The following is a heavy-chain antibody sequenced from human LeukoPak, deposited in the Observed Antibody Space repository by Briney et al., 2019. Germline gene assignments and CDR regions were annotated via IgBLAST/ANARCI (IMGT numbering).Heavy chain of an antibody. CDR1: GFTFSSYG. CDR3: ARSIAALLHTTGYMDV. J-gene: IGHJ6*03. CDR2: IRYDGSNK. D-gene: IGHD6-6*01. V-gene: IGHV3-30*02. Sequence: GGSLRLSCAASGFTFSSYGMHWVRQAPGKGLEWVAFIRYDGSNKYYADSVKGRLTISRDNSKNTLYLQMNSLRAEDTAVYYCARSIAALLHTTGYMDVWGKGTTVTVSS.